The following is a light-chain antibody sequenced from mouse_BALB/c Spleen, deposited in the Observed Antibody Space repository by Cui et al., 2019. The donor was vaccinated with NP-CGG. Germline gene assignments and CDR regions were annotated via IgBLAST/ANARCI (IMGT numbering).Light chain of an antibody. Sequence: QAVVTQESELTTSPGETVTLTCRSSTGAVTTSNYANWVQEKPDHLFTGLICGTNNRAPGVPARFSGSLIGDKAALTITGAQTEDEAIYFCALWYSNHWVFGGGTKLTVL. J-gene: IGLJ1*01. V-gene: IGLV1*01. CDR3: ALWYSNHWV. CDR1: TGAVTTSNY. CDR2: GTN.